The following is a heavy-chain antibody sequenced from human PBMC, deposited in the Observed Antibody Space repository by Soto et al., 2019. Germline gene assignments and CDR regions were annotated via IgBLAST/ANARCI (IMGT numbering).Heavy chain of an antibody. J-gene: IGHJ4*01. D-gene: IGHD3-10*01. Sequence: QVQLVQSGAEMKKPGSSVKVSCQSSGGTFNNYAMNWVRQAPGQGPERMGDISPMFGAANYAPKFQGRVTITADESTGTSYMQLSSLTSEDTALYFCAREVQVHTPAFVYWGQGTLVTVSS. CDR1: GGTFNNYA. CDR3: AREVQVHTPAFVY. CDR2: ISPMFGAA. V-gene: IGHV1-69*19.